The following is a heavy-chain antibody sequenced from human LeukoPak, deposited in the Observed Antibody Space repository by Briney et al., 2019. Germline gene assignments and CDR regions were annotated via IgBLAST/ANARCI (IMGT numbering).Heavy chain of an antibody. D-gene: IGHD3-10*01. CDR3: ARGEGSGSYYKSY. CDR2: INPNSGGT. V-gene: IGHV1-2*06. Sequence: ASVKVSCKASGYTFTGYYMHWVRQAPGQGLEWMGRINPNSGGTNSAQKFQGRVTMTRDTSISTAYMELSRLRSDDTAVYYCARGEGSGSYYKSYWGQGTLVTVSS. CDR1: GYTFTGYY. J-gene: IGHJ4*02.